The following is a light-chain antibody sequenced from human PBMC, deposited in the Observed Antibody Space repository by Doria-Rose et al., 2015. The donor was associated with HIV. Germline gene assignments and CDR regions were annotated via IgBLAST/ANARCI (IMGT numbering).Light chain of an antibody. CDR1: SSDIGGYDF. CDR3: LSYSRSGTAYV. Sequence: GQSITLSCTGTSSDIGGYDFVSWYQHHPGKAPKLLIYEVTNRPSGASNRFSGSKSGNTASLTVSGLQTEDEADYYCLSYSRSGTAYVFGTGTKVAVL. J-gene: IGLJ1*01. V-gene: IGLV2-14*01. CDR2: EVT.